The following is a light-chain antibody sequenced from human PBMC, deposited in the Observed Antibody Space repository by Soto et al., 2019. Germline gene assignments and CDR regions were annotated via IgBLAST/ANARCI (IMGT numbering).Light chain of an antibody. CDR1: QDISNY. CDR3: QKYNSAPPYA. V-gene: IGKV1-27*01. CDR2: AAS. J-gene: IGKJ2*01. Sequence: DIQMTQSPSSLSASVGDRVTITCRASQDISNYLAWYQQKPGKVPKLLIYAASTLQSGVPSRFSGSGSGTVFTLTISSLQPEDVATYYCQKYNSAPPYAFGRGTKLEIK.